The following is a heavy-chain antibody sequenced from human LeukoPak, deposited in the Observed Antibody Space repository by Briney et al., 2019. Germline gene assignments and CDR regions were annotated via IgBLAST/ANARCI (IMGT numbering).Heavy chain of an antibody. Sequence: ASVKVSCKASGYTFTTYGISWVRQAPGQGLEWMGWISAYNGHTNYAQKLQDRVTMTTDTSTSTAYMELRCLRSDDTAVYYCARGRYCSSTSCYKVYYYYMDVWGKGTTVTVSS. CDR3: ARGRYCSSTSCYKVYYYYMDV. J-gene: IGHJ6*03. D-gene: IGHD2-2*02. CDR1: GYTFTTYG. V-gene: IGHV1-18*01. CDR2: ISAYNGHT.